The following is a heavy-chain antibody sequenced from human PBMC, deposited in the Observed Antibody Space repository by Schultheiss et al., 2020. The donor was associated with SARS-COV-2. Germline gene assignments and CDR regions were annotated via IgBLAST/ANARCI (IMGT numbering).Heavy chain of an antibody. CDR3: AREAQWLTYDY. Sequence: ASVKVSCKASGYTFTSYAMNWVRQAPGQGLEWMGWINPNSGGTNYAQKFQGWVTMTRDTSISTAYMELSRLRSDDTAVYYCAREAQWLTYDYWGQGTLVTVSS. CDR1: GYTFTSYA. CDR2: INPNSGGT. V-gene: IGHV1-2*04. D-gene: IGHD6-19*01. J-gene: IGHJ4*02.